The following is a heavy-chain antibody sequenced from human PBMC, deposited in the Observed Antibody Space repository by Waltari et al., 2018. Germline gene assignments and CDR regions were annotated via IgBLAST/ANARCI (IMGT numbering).Heavy chain of an antibody. Sequence: QLQLQQSGPGLVKPSESLSLTCDVSGDYMSSSYWWSWVRPPPGKGLEWIGQINRSGRTNYNPSLESRVTMSIDTSNNQFSLKVPSATAADTAVYYCARDRGRGLYLDTWGQGTLVTVSP. J-gene: IGHJ4*02. CDR3: ARDRGRGLYLDT. V-gene: IGHV4-4*02. CDR2: INRSGRT. D-gene: IGHD2-15*01. CDR1: GDYMSSSYW.